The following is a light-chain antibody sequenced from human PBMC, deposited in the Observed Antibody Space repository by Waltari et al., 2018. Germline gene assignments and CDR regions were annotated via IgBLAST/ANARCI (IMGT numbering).Light chain of an antibody. CDR3: WSYAGSSTFV. CDR2: EVS. CDR1: HSDAGRYNH. V-gene: IGLV2-23*02. Sequence: SVAAPPSSVSGSPRQSITSSRARTHSDAGRYNHVSWYQQHPGKAPKLMIYEVSKRPSGVSNRFSGSKSGNTASLTIAGLQAEDEADYYCWSYAGSSTFVFGGGTKLTVL. J-gene: IGLJ2*01.